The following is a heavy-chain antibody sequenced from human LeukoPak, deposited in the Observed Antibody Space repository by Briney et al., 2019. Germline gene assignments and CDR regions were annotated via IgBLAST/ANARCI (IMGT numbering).Heavy chain of an antibody. D-gene: IGHD3-22*01. CDR3: ARHLTLYDSSGYYFDY. V-gene: IGHV5-51*01. CDR1: GYSFTGYW. J-gene: IGHJ4*02. CDR2: IYPGDSDT. Sequence: GESLKISCKGSGYSFTGYWIGWVRQMPGKGLEWMGIIYPGDSDTRYSPSFQGQVTISADKSISTAYLQWSSLKASDTAMYYCARHLTLYDSSGYYFDYWGQGTLVTVSS.